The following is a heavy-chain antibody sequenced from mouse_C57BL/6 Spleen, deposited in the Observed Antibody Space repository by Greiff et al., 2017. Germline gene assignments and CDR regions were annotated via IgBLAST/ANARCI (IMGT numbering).Heavy chain of an antibody. Sequence: EVKLMESGGDLVKPGGSLKLSCAASGFTFSSYGMSWVRQTPDKRLEWVATISSGGSYTYYPDSVKGRFTISRDNAKNTLYLQMSSLKSEDTAMYYCARRGDGYDGGRYFDVWGTGTTVTVSS. CDR3: ARRGDGYDGGRYFDV. CDR2: ISSGGSYT. J-gene: IGHJ1*03. V-gene: IGHV5-6*02. CDR1: GFTFSSYG. D-gene: IGHD2-2*01.